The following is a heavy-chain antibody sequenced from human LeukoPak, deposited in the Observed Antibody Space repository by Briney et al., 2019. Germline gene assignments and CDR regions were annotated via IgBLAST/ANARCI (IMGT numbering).Heavy chain of an antibody. D-gene: IGHD7-27*01. CDR1: GYTLAELS. J-gene: IGHJ4*02. V-gene: IGHV1-2*02. CDR3: ARTVNWGSVHYFDY. Sequence: ASVKVSCKVSGYTLAELSMHWVRQAPGKGLEWMGWINPNSGGTNYAQKFQGRVTMTRDTSISTAYMELSRLRSDDTAVYYCARTVNWGSVHYFDYWGQETLVTVSS. CDR2: INPNSGGT.